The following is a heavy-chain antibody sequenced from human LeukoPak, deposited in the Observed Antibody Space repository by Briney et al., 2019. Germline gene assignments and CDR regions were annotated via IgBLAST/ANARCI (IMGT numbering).Heavy chain of an antibody. CDR3: ARLRSRGYFEY. V-gene: IGHV4-61*08. CDR2: VYDSGSG. D-gene: IGHD4-17*01. Sequence: TETLSLTCTVSGGSVSSGGYYWSWIRQPPGKGLDWIGYVYDSGSGKNKPSLNSRVTISIDTSKNQFSLKLNSVTAADTAVYYCARLRSRGYFEYWGQGTLVSVSS. CDR1: GGSVSSGGYY. J-gene: IGHJ4*02.